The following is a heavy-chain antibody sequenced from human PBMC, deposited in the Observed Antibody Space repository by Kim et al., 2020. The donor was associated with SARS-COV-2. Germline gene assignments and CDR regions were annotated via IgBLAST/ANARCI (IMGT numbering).Heavy chain of an antibody. J-gene: IGHJ4*02. Sequence: GGSLRLSCAASGFTFSSYSMNWVRQAPGKGLEWVSSISSSSSYIYYADSVKGRFTISRDNAKNSLYLQMNSLRAEDTAVYYCARDTYYDILTGRSSFDYWGQGTLVTVSS. CDR1: GFTFSSYS. CDR3: ARDTYYDILTGRSSFDY. V-gene: IGHV3-21*01. D-gene: IGHD3-9*01. CDR2: ISSSSSYI.